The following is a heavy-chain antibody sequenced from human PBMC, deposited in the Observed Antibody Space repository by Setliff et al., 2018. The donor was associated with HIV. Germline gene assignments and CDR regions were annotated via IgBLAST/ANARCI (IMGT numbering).Heavy chain of an antibody. Sequence: KSSETLSLTCAVYNGSFSGYYWSWIRQAPGKGLEWIGEINHGGSSNYNPSLKSRVTMSVDTSKSQFSLSLNSVTAADTAVYYCAKGGMIVFKVYAMDVWGQGTTVTVSS. CDR1: NGSFSGYY. CDR2: INHGGSS. CDR3: AKGGMIVFKVYAMDV. J-gene: IGHJ6*02. D-gene: IGHD3-22*01. V-gene: IGHV4-34*01.